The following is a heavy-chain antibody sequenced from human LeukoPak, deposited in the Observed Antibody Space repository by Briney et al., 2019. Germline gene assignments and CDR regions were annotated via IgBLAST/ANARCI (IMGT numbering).Heavy chain of an antibody. CDR2: ISSRGSTI. J-gene: IGHJ4*02. Sequence: GGSLRLSCAASGFTLSSYEMNWVRQAPGKGLEGVSYISSRGSTIYYADSVKGRFTISRDNAKTSLYLQMNSLGAEDTAVYYCARRYCSSTSCTFDYWGQGTLVTVSS. CDR3: ARRYCSSTSCTFDY. V-gene: IGHV3-48*03. CDR1: GFTLSSYE. D-gene: IGHD2-2*01.